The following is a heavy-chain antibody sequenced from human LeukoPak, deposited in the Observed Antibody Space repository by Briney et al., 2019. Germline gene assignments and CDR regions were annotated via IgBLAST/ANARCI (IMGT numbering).Heavy chain of an antibody. V-gene: IGHV3-23*01. CDR1: GFTFSSYA. J-gene: IGHJ4*02. CDR3: AKVEYNPESVLLWFGEFYY. D-gene: IGHD3-10*01. Sequence: PGGSLRLSCAASGFTFSSYAMSWVRQAPGKGLEWVSAISGSGGSTYYADSVKGRFTISRDNSKNTLFLQMNSLRADDTAVYYCAKVEYNPESVLLWFGEFYYWGQGTLVTVSS. CDR2: ISGSGGST.